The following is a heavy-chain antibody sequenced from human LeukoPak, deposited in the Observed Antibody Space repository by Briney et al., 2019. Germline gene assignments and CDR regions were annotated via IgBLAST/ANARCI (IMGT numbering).Heavy chain of an antibody. CDR1: GGSFSGYH. D-gene: IGHD3-3*01. CDR3: HQYDFLPISSPSMFDY. Sequence: SETLSLTCTVYGGSFSGYHWAWIRQPPGKGLEWIGEINRSGITTYNPSLTSRVTMSVDTSKNQFSLKLSSVTAADTAVYYCHQYDFLPISSPSMFDYWGQGTLVTVSS. J-gene: IGHJ4*02. V-gene: IGHV4-34*03. CDR2: INRSGIT.